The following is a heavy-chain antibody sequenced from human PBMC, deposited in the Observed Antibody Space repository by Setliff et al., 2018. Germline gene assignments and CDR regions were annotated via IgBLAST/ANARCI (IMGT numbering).Heavy chain of an antibody. CDR2: IIPIFGTP. V-gene: IGHV1-69*13. Sequence: SVKVSCKAFGGTFSRSAISWVRQAPGQGLEWMGGIIPIFGTPTYAQKFQGRVTIIADESTSTTYMELSSLRSEDTAVYYCARCSGSYDAFDICGQGTMVTVSS. CDR1: GGTFSRSA. D-gene: IGHD1-26*01. J-gene: IGHJ3*02. CDR3: ARCSGSYDAFDI.